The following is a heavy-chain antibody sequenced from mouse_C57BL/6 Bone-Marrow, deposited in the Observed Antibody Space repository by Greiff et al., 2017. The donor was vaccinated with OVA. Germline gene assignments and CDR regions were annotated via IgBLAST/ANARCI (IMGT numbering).Heavy chain of an antibody. D-gene: IGHD1-1*01. CDR2: INPGSGGT. Sequence: QVQLQQSGAELVRPGTSVKVSCKASGYAFTNYLIEWVKQRPGQGLEWIGVINPGSGGTNYNEKLKGKATLTADKSSSTAYMQLSSLTSEDSAVYFCARSTVVEDYFDYWGQGTTLTVSS. CDR3: ARSTVVEDYFDY. CDR1: GYAFTNYL. J-gene: IGHJ2*01. V-gene: IGHV1-54*01.